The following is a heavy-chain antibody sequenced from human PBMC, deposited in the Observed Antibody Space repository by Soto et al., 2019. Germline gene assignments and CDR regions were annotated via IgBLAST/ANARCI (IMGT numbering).Heavy chain of an antibody. J-gene: IGHJ4*02. CDR2: ITYDGSYQ. Sequence: PGGSLRLFCQASGFNFDNYGMHWVRQAPGKGLEWVAVITYDGSYQYYADSVKGRFTISRDNSKNTLSLHLNTLKPEDTAVYHCAKDRVGGTFYTPLAFWGQGTLVTVSS. V-gene: IGHV3-30*18. CDR1: GFNFDNYG. CDR3: AKDRVGGTFYTPLAF. D-gene: IGHD1-7*01.